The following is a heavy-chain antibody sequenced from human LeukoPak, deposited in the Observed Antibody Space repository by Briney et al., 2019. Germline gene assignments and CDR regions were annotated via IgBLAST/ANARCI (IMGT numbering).Heavy chain of an antibody. Sequence: SETLSLTCTVSGGSISSYYWSWIRQPAGKGLEWIGRIYTSGSTNYNPSLKSRVTMSVDTSKNQFSLKLSSVTAADTAVYYCARDLRSYYYDSSGYSYYFDYWGQGTLATVSS. V-gene: IGHV4-4*07. J-gene: IGHJ4*02. D-gene: IGHD3-22*01. CDR1: GGSISSYY. CDR2: IYTSGST. CDR3: ARDLRSYYYDSSGYSYYFDY.